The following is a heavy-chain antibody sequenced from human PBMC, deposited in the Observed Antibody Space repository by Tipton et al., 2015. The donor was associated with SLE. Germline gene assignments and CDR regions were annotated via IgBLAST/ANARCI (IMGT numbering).Heavy chain of an antibody. CDR2: IYYSGST. D-gene: IGHD6-13*01. Sequence: LRLSCTVSGGSISSSSYYWGWIRQPPGKGLEWIGSIYYSGSTNYNPSLKSRVTISVDTSKNQCSLKLRYVTAADTAVYYCASGIAAAGGDYWGQGTLVTVSS. J-gene: IGHJ4*02. CDR3: ASGIAAAGGDY. V-gene: IGHV4-39*07. CDR1: GGSISSSSYY.